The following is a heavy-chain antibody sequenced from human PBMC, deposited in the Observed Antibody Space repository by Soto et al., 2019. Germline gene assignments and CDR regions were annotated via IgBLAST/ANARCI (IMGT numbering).Heavy chain of an antibody. D-gene: IGHD3-3*01. V-gene: IGHV3-11*01. Sequence: QVQLVESGGDLVKRGGSLRLSCAASGYTFSDYYMSWVRQAPGKGLEWISYIDTSSTKNDYADSVKGRFTISRDNAKNSLYLEMNSLRDEDTAVYYCASHYDMWSGYLSPVDYWGQGTLVTVSS. CDR1: GYTFSDYY. CDR3: ASHYDMWSGYLSPVDY. J-gene: IGHJ4*02. CDR2: IDTSSTKN.